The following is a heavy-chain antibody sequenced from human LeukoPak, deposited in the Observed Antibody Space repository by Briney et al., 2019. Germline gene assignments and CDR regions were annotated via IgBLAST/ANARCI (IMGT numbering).Heavy chain of an antibody. J-gene: IGHJ4*02. CDR3: ARTPYCGGDCYSEYFDY. CDR1: GGSISSYS. Sequence: PSETLSLTCTVSGGSISSYSWSWIRQPPGKALEWIGYIYYTGSTDYKPSLKSRVTISVDTSKNQFSLRLNSVTAADTAVYYCARTPYCGGDCYSEYFDYWGQGTLVTVSS. V-gene: IGHV4-59*01. CDR2: IYYTGST. D-gene: IGHD2-21*02.